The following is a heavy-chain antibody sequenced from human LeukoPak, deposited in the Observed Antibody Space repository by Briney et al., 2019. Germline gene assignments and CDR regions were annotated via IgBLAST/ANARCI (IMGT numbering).Heavy chain of an antibody. Sequence: PGGSLRLSCAASGFIFSSYSMSWVRQAPGKGLEGVSAISGSGGSTYYADSVKGRFTISRDNSKNTLYLQMNSLRAEDTAVYYCAKDPLVGATNSYFDYWGQGTLVTVSS. V-gene: IGHV3-23*01. J-gene: IGHJ4*02. CDR2: ISGSGGST. D-gene: IGHD1-26*01. CDR3: AKDPLVGATNSYFDY. CDR1: GFIFSSYS.